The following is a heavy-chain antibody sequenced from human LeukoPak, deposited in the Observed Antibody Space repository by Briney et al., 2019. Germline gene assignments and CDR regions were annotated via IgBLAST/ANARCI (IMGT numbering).Heavy chain of an antibody. CDR3: ARPRDGYNDAFDI. J-gene: IGHJ3*02. D-gene: IGHD5-24*01. Sequence: GGSLRLSCAASGFTFSSYAMSWVHQAPGKGLEWVSAISGSGGSTYYADSVKGRFTISRDNSKNTLYLQMNSLRAEDTAVYYCARPRDGYNDAFDIWGQGTMVTVSS. CDR1: GFTFSSYA. CDR2: ISGSGGST. V-gene: IGHV3-23*01.